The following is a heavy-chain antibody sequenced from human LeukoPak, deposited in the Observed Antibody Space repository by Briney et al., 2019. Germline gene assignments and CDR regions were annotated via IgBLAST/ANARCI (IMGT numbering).Heavy chain of an antibody. CDR2: INHSGST. Sequence: SETLSLTCAVYGGSFGGYYWSWIRQPPGKGLEWTGEINHSGSTNYNPSLKSRVTISVDTSKNQFSLKLSSVTAADTAVYYCARVGRYFDWLLTTHYYYYYMDVWGKGTTVTVPS. D-gene: IGHD3-9*01. CDR1: GGSFGGYY. J-gene: IGHJ6*03. CDR3: ARVGRYFDWLLTTHYYYYYMDV. V-gene: IGHV4-34*01.